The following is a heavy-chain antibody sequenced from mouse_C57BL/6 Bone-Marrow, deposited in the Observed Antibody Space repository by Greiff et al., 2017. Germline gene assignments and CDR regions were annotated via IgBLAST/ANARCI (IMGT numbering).Heavy chain of an antibody. V-gene: IGHV1-54*01. CDR3: ARRWVYAMDY. D-gene: IGHD4-1*01. CDR1: GYAFTNYL. Sequence: QVQLQQSGAELVRPGTSVKVSCKASGYAFTNYLIEWVKQRPGQGLEWIGAINPGSGGTNYNEKFKGKATLTADKSSSTAYMQLSSLTSEDSAVYFCARRWVYAMDYWGQGTSVTVSS. J-gene: IGHJ4*01. CDR2: INPGSGGT.